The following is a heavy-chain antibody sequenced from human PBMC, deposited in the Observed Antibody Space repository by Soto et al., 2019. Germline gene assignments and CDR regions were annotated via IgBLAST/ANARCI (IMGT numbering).Heavy chain of an antibody. CDR3: ARTFNGYYYGSGSYRALYYFDY. V-gene: IGHV4-34*01. CDR2: INHSGST. J-gene: IGHJ4*02. CDR1: GGSFSGYY. Sequence: SETLSLTCAVYGGSFSGYYWSWIRQPPGKGLEWIGEINHSGSTNYNPSLKSRVTISVDTSKNQFSLKLSSVTAADTAVYYCARTFNGYYYGSGSYRALYYFDYWGQGTLVTVSS. D-gene: IGHD3-10*01.